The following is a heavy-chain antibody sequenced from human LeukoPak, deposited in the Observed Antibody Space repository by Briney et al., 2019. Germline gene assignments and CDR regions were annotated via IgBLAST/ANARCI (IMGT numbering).Heavy chain of an antibody. CDR3: ARGQLVQDY. D-gene: IGHD6-13*01. J-gene: IGHJ4*02. Sequence: PGGSLRLSCAASGFNFSSFGMHWVRQAPGKGLEWVANIKQDGSEKYYVDSVKGRFTISRDNAKNSLYLQMNSLRAEDTAVYYCARGQLVQDYWGQGTLVTVSS. CDR2: IKQDGSEK. CDR1: GFNFSSFG. V-gene: IGHV3-7*03.